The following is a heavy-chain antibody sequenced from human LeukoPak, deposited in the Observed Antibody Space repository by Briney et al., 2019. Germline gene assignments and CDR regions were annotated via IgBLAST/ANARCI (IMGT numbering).Heavy chain of an antibody. CDR2: ISGSGRTI. CDR1: GFTLSSYE. V-gene: IGHV3-48*03. J-gene: IGHJ4*02. D-gene: IGHD2-21*01. CDR3: VRDAVMSPEVLLTAWDYFDC. Sequence: PGGSLRLPCAASGFTLSSYEMNWVRQAPGKGLEWVSYISGSGRTIDYADSVKGRFTISRDNTKNSVYPQMNSLRAEDTAIYFCVRDAVMSPEVLLTAWDYFDCWGQGTLVTVSS.